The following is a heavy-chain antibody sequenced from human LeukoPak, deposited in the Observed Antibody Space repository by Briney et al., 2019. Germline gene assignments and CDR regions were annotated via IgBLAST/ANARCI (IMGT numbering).Heavy chain of an antibody. D-gene: IGHD2-2*01. CDR3: VGYCSSTSCSTSFDY. Sequence: GGSLRLSCAASGFPFSGYSLHWVRQAPGKGLVWVSRINSDGSSTSYADSVKGRFTISRDNAKNTLYLQMNSLRAEDTAVYYCVGYCSSTSCSTSFDYWGQGTLVTVSS. CDR2: INSDGSST. CDR1: GFPFSGYS. J-gene: IGHJ4*02. V-gene: IGHV3-74*01.